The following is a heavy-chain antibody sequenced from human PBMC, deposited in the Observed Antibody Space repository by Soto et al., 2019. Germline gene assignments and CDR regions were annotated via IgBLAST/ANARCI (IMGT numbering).Heavy chain of an antibody. D-gene: IGHD6-6*01. J-gene: IGHJ4*02. CDR3: ARGLSGYSSSSSVYFDY. V-gene: IGHV1-2*04. CDR2: INPNSGGT. CDR1: GYTFTGYY. Sequence: ASVKVSCKASGYTFTGYYMHWVRQAPGQGLEWMGWINPNSGGTNYAQKFQGWVTMTRDTSISTAYMELSRLRSDDTAVYYCARGLSGYSSSSSVYFDYWGQGTLVTVSS.